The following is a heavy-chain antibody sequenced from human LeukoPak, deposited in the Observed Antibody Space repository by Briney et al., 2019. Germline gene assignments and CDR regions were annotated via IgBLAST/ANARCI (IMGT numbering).Heavy chain of an antibody. D-gene: IGHD1-26*01. J-gene: IGHJ4*02. CDR2: IIPIFGTA. CDR1: GGTFSSYA. V-gene: IGHV1-69*05. CDR3: ARGGPVGAYFDY. Sequence: SVKVSCKASGGTFSSYAISWVRQAPGQGLEWMGRIIPIFGTANYAQKFQGRVTITTDESTSTAYMELSSLRSEGTAVYYCARGGPVGAYFDYWGQGTLVTVSS.